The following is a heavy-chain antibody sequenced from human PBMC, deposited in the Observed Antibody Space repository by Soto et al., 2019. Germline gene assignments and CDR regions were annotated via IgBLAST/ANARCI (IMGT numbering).Heavy chain of an antibody. J-gene: IGHJ4*02. V-gene: IGHV4-30-4*01. D-gene: IGHD5-18*01. CDR1: GGSISSGDYY. Sequence: SETLSLTCTVSGGSISSGDYYWSWIRQPPGKGLEWIGYIYYSGSTYYNPSLKSRVTISVDTSKNQFSLKLSSVTAADTAVYYCARGSTPMVRLFDYWGQGTLVTVSS. CDR2: IYYSGST. CDR3: ARGSTPMVRLFDY.